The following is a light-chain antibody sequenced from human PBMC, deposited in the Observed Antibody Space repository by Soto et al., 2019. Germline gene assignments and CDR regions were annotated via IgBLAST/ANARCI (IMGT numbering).Light chain of an antibody. J-gene: IGKJ4*01. CDR3: QQASSFPLA. CDR1: QSISSY. CDR2: DAS. Sequence: ASVGERVTITCRASQSISSYLNWYQQKPGTAPKLLIYDASSLESGVPSRFSGSGSGTEFTLTISSLQPEDFASYYCQQASSFPLAFGGGTMVDIK. V-gene: IGKV1-12*01.